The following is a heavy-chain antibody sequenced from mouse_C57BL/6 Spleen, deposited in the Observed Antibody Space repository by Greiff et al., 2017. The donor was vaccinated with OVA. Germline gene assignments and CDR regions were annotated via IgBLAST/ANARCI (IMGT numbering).Heavy chain of an antibody. J-gene: IGHJ3*01. Sequence: ESGPGLVKPSQSLSLTCSVTGYSITSGYYWNWIRQFPGNKLEWMGYISYDGSNNYNPSLKNRISITRDTSKNQFFLKLNSVTTEDTATYYCASYDYDVGAWFAYWGQGTLVTVSA. CDR2: ISYDGSN. V-gene: IGHV3-6*01. D-gene: IGHD2-4*01. CDR3: ASYDYDVGAWFAY. CDR1: GYSITSGYY.